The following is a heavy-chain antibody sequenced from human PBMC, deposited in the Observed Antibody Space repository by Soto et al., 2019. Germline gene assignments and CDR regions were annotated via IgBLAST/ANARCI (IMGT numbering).Heavy chain of an antibody. V-gene: IGHV1-18*01. CDR2: ISAYNGNT. CDR1: GYTLRSYG. D-gene: IGHD2-21*02. Sequence: QVQLVQSGAEVKKPGASVKVSCKASGYTLRSYGISWVRQAPGQGLEWMGWISAYNGNTKDAQKYQGRDTMTTDTWTGKAGMGLRSLTSDDTAVYYCARWAGGDHGWFAPWGQGTLVTVSS. J-gene: IGHJ5*02. CDR3: ARWAGGDHGWFAP.